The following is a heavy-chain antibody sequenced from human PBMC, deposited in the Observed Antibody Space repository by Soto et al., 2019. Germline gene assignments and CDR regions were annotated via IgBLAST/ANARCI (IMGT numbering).Heavy chain of an antibody. CDR3: ARRTAGGSETYHPSCFDP. CDR1: GGSFSGYY. V-gene: IGHV4-34*01. CDR2: INHSGTT. D-gene: IGHD3-10*01. J-gene: IGHJ5*02. Sequence: SETLSLTCAVYGGSFSGYYWSWIRQPPGRGLEWIGEINHSGTTNNNPSLKSRVTISVDASKNQFSLKVSSVTAADTAVYYCARRTAGGSETYHPSCFDPCDQGTLVTVS.